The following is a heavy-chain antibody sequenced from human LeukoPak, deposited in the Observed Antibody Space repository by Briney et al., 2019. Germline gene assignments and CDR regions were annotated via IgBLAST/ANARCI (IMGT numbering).Heavy chain of an antibody. D-gene: IGHD2-2*01. J-gene: IGHJ6*02. V-gene: IGHV3-74*01. CDR2: INSDGSST. CDR3: AVLNIVVLPVDDYYYGMDV. CDR1: GFTFSNYW. Sequence: PGGSLRLSCAASGFTFSNYWMHWVRQAPGKGLVWVSRINSDGSSTTYADSVKGRFTISRDNAKNTLYLQMNSLRAEDTAVYYCAVLNIVVLPVDDYYYGMDVWGQGTTVTVSS.